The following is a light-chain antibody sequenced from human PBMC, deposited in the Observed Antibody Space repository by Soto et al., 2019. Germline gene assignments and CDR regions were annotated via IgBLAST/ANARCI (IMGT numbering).Light chain of an antibody. CDR1: SSNIGNNY. CDR2: EDN. Sequence: QSVLTQPPSVSAAPGQRVTISCSGSSSNIGNNYVSWYQQVPGTAPKLLIYEDNKRPSGIPDRFSASKSDRSATLGIIGLQTGDEADYYCGTWDSSLSSGVFGGGTQLTVL. J-gene: IGLJ3*02. CDR3: GTWDSSLSSGV. V-gene: IGLV1-51*02.